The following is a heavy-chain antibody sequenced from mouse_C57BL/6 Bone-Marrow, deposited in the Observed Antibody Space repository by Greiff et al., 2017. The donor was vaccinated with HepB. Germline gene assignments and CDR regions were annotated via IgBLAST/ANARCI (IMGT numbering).Heavy chain of an antibody. CDR2: IWSGGST. CDR1: GFSLTSYG. V-gene: IGHV2-5*01. Sequence: QVQLKESGPGLVQPSQCLSITCTVSGFSLTSYGVDWVRQSPGKGLEWLGAIWSGGSTDYNAAFMSRLSIPKDNSTSQVYFKMNSLQADETAIYYSAKGGDYWGQGTSVTVSS. CDR3: AKGGDY. J-gene: IGHJ4*01.